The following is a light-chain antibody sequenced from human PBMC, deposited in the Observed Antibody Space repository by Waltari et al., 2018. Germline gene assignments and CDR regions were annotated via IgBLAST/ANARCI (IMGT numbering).Light chain of an antibody. CDR3: QQHSSWPLT. CDR1: ETIRSN. V-gene: IGKV3-15*01. CDR2: GIS. Sequence: EIVMRQSPATLFVSPGETATLSCRASETIRSNFLAGYQQKPGQAPRLLIYGISTRATGIPARFSGSGSGTEFTLTISSLQSEDFAVYYCQQHSSWPLTFGGGTKVEIK. J-gene: IGKJ4*01.